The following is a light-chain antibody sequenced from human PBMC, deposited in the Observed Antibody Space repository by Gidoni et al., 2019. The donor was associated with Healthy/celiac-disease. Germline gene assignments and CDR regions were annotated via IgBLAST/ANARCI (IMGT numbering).Light chain of an antibody. J-gene: IGKJ5*01. V-gene: IGKV3-11*01. CDR2: DAS. CDR1: QSVSSY. Sequence: EIVLTQSPATLSWSPGERASLYCRASQSVSSYFAWYPQKPGQAPRLLIYDASTSATGIPARFSGSGSVIVFTRTTSSLAPEDLAVYYCQQRSNWPPTFGQGTRLEIK. CDR3: QQRSNWPPT.